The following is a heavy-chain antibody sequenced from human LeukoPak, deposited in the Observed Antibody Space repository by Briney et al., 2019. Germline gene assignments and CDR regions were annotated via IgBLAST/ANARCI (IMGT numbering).Heavy chain of an antibody. CDR1: GFTFSSYS. Sequence: PGGSLRLSCAASGFTFSSYSMNWVRQAPGKGLEWVSSISSSSSYIYYADSVKGRFTISRDNAKNSLYLQMNSLRAEDTVVYYCARGGWGIAVAGTGPGVDYWGQGTLVTVSS. CDR2: ISSSSSYI. CDR3: ARGGWGIAVAGTGPGVDY. V-gene: IGHV3-21*01. J-gene: IGHJ4*02. D-gene: IGHD6-19*01.